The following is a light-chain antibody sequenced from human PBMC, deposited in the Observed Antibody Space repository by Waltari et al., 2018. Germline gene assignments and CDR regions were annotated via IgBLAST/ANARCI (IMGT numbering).Light chain of an antibody. J-gene: IGKJ2*01. CDR2: DES. CDR1: QDISRW. V-gene: IGKV1-12*01. Sequence: DIQMTQSPSSVSASVGDRVIITCRASQDISRWLAWYQQAPGKAPKFLIYDESTLQRGVPSRVSGTGSGTAFTLTISSLRPEDSATYYCQQSYTAPYTFGQGTHLEVK. CDR3: QQSYTAPYT.